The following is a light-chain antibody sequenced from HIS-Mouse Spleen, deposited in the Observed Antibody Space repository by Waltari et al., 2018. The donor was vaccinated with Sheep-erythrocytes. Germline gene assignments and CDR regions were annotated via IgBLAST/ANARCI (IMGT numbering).Light chain of an antibody. J-gene: IGLJ2*01. CDR3: QVWDSSSDHVV. Sequence: SYVLTQPPSVSVAPGQTARITCGGNNIGSKSVHWYPQKPGQAPVLVVYDDSDRPSGIPGRFSGSNSGNTATLTISRVEAGDEADYYCQVWDSSSDHVVFGGGTKLTVL. V-gene: IGLV3-21*02. CDR1: NIGSKS. CDR2: DDS.